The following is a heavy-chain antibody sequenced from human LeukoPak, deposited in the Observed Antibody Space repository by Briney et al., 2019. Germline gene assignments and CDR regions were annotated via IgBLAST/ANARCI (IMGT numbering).Heavy chain of an antibody. CDR1: GFTFSNAW. Sequence: GGSLRLSCAASGFTFSNAWMSWVRQAPGKGLEWVGRIKSKTDGGTTDYAAPVKGRFTISRDDSKNTLYLQMNSLKTEDTAVYYCTTVSWDIVVVPAAPADYWGQGTLVTVSS. CDR2: IKSKTDGGTT. D-gene: IGHD2-2*01. J-gene: IGHJ4*02. V-gene: IGHV3-15*01. CDR3: TTVSWDIVVVPAAPADY.